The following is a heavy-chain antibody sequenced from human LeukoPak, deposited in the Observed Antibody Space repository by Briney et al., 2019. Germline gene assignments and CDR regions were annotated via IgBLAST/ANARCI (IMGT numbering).Heavy chain of an antibody. CDR3: AKDLLEVTYYFDY. J-gene: IGHJ4*02. CDR1: GFNFSSYA. D-gene: IGHD3-3*01. Sequence: GGSLRLSCAASGFNFSSYAMSWVRQAPGKGLELVSAISGSGGSTYYADSVKGRFTISRGNSKNTLYLQMNSLRAEDTAVYYCAKDLLEVTYYFDYWGQGTLVTVSS. V-gene: IGHV3-23*01. CDR2: ISGSGGST.